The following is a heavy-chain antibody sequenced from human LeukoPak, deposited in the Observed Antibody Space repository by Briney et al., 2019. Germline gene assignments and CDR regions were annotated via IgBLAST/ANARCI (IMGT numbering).Heavy chain of an antibody. V-gene: IGHV3-53*01. CDR3: ARSVRSCGGSCWHTYFDY. Sequence: GGSLRLSCAASGFTVSSNYMSWVRQAPGKGLEWVSVIYSGGSTYYADSVKGRFTISRDNSKNTLYLQMNSLRAEDTAVYYCARSVRSCGGSCWHTYFDYWGQGTLVTVSS. CDR1: GFTVSSNY. CDR2: IYSGGST. D-gene: IGHD2-15*01. J-gene: IGHJ4*02.